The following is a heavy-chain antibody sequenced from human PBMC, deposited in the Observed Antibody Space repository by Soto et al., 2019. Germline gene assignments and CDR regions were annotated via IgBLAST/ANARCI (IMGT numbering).Heavy chain of an antibody. Sequence: QVQLVESGGGVVQPGRSQRLSCAASGFSFSDYGMHWVRQHPGKGLEWVAYTSYDGSKTYYADSVMGRFTISRDNSKNTLFLQMNSLRPEDTAMYYCAKTRTIFGVVSRHYFDYWGQGTLVTVSS. CDR1: GFSFSDYG. CDR2: TSYDGSKT. CDR3: AKTRTIFGVVSRHYFDY. V-gene: IGHV3-30*18. D-gene: IGHD3-3*01. J-gene: IGHJ4*02.